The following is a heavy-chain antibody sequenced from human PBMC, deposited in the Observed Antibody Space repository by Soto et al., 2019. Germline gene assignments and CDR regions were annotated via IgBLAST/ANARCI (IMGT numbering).Heavy chain of an antibody. J-gene: IGHJ4*02. D-gene: IGHD3-16*01. V-gene: IGHV1-18*01. CDR3: ARSGGGNDY. CDR2: ISAYNGNT. CDR1: GGTFSSYA. Sequence: ASVKVSCKASGGTFSSYAISWVRQAPGQGLEWMGWISAYNGNTVYAQILQGRVTMTTDTSTSTAYMELRSLTSDDTAVYYCARSGGGNDYWGQGTLVTVSS.